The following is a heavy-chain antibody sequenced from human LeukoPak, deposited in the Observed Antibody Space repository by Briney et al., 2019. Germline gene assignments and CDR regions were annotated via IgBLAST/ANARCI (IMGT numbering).Heavy chain of an antibody. J-gene: IGHJ4*02. D-gene: IGHD6-19*01. V-gene: IGHV3-7*01. Sequence: GGSLRLSCAASGFTFNRYAMSWVRQTPGKGLEWVANIKQDGSEKYYVDSVKGRFTISRDNAKNSLYLQMNSLRAEDTAVYYCAREGSAAVAGPTFDYWGQGTLVTVSS. CDR2: IKQDGSEK. CDR3: AREGSAAVAGPTFDY. CDR1: GFTFNRYA.